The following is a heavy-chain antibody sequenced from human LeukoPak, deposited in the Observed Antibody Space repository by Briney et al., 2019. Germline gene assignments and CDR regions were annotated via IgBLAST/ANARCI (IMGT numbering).Heavy chain of an antibody. J-gene: IGHJ4*02. CDR3: ARQEYYYDSSGYPKLRDY. V-gene: IGHV4-39*01. Sequence: PSETLSLTCTVSGGSISSSSYYWGWIRQPPGKGLECIGSIYYSGSTYYNPSLKSRVTISVDTSKNQFSLKLSSVTAADTAVYYCARQEYYYDSSGYPKLRDYWGQGTLVTVSS. D-gene: IGHD3-22*01. CDR1: GGSISSSSYY. CDR2: IYYSGST.